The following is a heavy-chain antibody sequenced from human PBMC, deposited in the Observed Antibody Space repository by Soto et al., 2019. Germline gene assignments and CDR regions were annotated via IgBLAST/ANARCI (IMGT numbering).Heavy chain of an antibody. D-gene: IGHD3-16*01. V-gene: IGHV4-4*02. CDR1: GGSISSSNW. Sequence: QVQLQESGPGLVKPSGTLSLTCAVSGGSISSSNWWSWVRQPPGKGLEWIGEIYHSGSTNYNPSLQSRDTIALDKSKNRFSLKLSSVTAADTAVYYCARWGSIHYYGLDVWGQGTTVTVSS. CDR3: ARWGSIHYYGLDV. J-gene: IGHJ6*02. CDR2: IYHSGST.